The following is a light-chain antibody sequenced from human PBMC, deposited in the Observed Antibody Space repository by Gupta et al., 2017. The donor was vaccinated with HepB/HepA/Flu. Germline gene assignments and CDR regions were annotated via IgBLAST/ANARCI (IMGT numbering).Light chain of an antibody. CDR3: QQIYTNPRS. CDR2: SAT. Sequence: IRVSQSPSSLSASVGDSVSIACRTNQSISYYLSWYQQKLGKAPKLLIYSATFRQPGVPSRFSAAGSGTEFTLTISSLQPEDFATYYCQQIYTNPRSFGQGTTVEMK. CDR1: QSISYY. V-gene: IGKV1-39*01. J-gene: IGKJ1*01.